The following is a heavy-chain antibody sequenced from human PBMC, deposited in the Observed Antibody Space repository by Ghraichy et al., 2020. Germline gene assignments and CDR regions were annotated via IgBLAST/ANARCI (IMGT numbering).Heavy chain of an antibody. J-gene: IGHJ4*02. V-gene: IGHV3-21*01. CDR1: GFTFSSYS. Sequence: GGSLRLSCAASGFTFSSYSMNWVRQAPGKGLEWVSSISSSSSYIYYADSVKGRFTISRDNAKNSLYLQMNSLRAEDTAVYYCARDHLDTAMVTPSGYWGQGTLVTVSS. CDR2: ISSSSSYI. D-gene: IGHD5-18*01. CDR3: ARDHLDTAMVTPSGY.